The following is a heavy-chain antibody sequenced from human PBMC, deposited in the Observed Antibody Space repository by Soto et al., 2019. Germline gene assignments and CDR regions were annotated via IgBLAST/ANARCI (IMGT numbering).Heavy chain of an antibody. CDR3: ARVKGSGYHNWFDP. CDR1: GYTFTRYA. CDR2: INADNGNT. V-gene: IGHV1-3*01. Sequence: ASVKVSCKASGYTFTRYAMHWVRQAPGQRLEWMGWINADNGNTKYSQKFQGRVTITRDTSASTAYMELSSLRSEDTAVYYCARVKGSGYHNWFDPWGQGTLVTVSS. J-gene: IGHJ5*02. D-gene: IGHD3-22*01.